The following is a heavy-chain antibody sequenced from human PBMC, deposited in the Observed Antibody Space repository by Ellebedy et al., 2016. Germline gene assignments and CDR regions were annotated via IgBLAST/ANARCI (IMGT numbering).Heavy chain of an antibody. Sequence: SGPTLVKPTQTLTLTCTFSGFSLSTSGVTVGWVRQPPGEALEWLAFIYWNDDKRYSPSLRNRLTITKDTSKNQVVLTMTNMDPVDTATYYCAHSRRGYGDYGPNFDYWGQGTLVTVSS. CDR3: AHSRRGYGDYGPNFDY. CDR1: GFSLSTSGVT. CDR2: IYWNDDK. J-gene: IGHJ4*02. V-gene: IGHV2-5*01. D-gene: IGHD4-17*01.